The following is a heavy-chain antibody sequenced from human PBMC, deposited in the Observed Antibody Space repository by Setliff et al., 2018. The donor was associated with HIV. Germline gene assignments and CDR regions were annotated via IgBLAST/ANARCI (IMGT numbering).Heavy chain of an antibody. CDR3: AIGSSNWPHRPNNYYFDY. CDR1: GYTLTELS. CDR2: FDPEDGES. J-gene: IGHJ4*02. Sequence: ASVKVSCKVSGYTLTELSMHWVRQAPGKGLEWMGGFDPEDGESIYAQKFQGRVTMTEDTSTDTAYMELSSLRSEDTGVYYCAIGSSNWPHRPNNYYFDYWGQGTPVTVS. V-gene: IGHV1-24*01. D-gene: IGHD6-13*01.